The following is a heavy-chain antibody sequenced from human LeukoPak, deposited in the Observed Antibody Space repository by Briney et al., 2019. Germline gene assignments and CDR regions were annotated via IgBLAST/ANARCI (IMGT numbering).Heavy chain of an antibody. V-gene: IGHV3-23*01. D-gene: IGHD3-22*01. CDR1: GFIFNNYG. CDR3: AKDGSGYFLDL. J-gene: IGHJ5*02. Sequence: GGSLRLSCAASGFIFNNYGLIWVRQAPGKGLEWVSAISNDGGGTTYADFVKGRFTISRDNSRNTLFLQMNSLRGDDTALYYCAKDGSGYFLDLWGQGTLVTVSS. CDR2: ISNDGGGT.